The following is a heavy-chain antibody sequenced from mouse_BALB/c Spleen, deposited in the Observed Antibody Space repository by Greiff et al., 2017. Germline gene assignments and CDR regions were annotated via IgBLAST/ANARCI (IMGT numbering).Heavy chain of an antibody. CDR3: ARIGGNYGSYAMDY. Sequence: EVKLVESGGGLVKPGGSLKLSCAASGFTFSSYAMSWVRQSPEKRLEWVAEISSGGSYTYYPDTVTGRFTISRDNAKNTLYLEMSSLRSEDTAMYYCARIGGNYGSYAMDYWGQGTSVTVSS. V-gene: IGHV5-9-4*01. CDR2: ISSGGSYT. J-gene: IGHJ4*01. CDR1: GFTFSSYA. D-gene: IGHD2-1*01.